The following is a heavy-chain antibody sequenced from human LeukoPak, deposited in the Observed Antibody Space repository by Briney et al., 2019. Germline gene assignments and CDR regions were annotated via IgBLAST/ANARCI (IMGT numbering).Heavy chain of an antibody. CDR3: ARAAGLKGYSYYYHMDV. J-gene: IGHJ6*03. D-gene: IGHD3/OR15-3a*01. CDR1: GSSISSSSYY. Sequence: SETLSLTCTVSGSSISSSSYYWGWIRQPPGKGLEWIGSIYYSGSTYYNPSLKSRVTISVDTSKNQFSLKLSSVTAADTAVYFCARAAGLKGYSYYYHMDVWGKGTTVTVSS. CDR2: IYYSGST. V-gene: IGHV4-39*07.